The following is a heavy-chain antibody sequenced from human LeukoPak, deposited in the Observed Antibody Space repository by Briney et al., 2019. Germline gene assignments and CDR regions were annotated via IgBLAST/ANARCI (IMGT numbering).Heavy chain of an antibody. CDR3: ARTAARRFDY. CDR1: GYTFPSYF. J-gene: IGHJ4*02. V-gene: IGHV1-46*01. D-gene: IGHD6-6*01. CDR2: INPTGGST. Sequence: GASAKVSCKASGYTFPSYFMHWVRQAPGQGLEWMGIINPTGGSTTYAQKFQGRVTMTRDTSTSTVYMELSSLGSDDTAVYYCARTAARRFDYWGQGTLVTVSS.